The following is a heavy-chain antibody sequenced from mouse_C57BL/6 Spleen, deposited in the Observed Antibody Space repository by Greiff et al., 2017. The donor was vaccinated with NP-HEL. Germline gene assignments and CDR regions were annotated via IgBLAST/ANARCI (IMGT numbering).Heavy chain of an antibody. CDR1: GYTFTSYW. V-gene: IGHV1-5*01. J-gene: IGHJ2*01. CDR2: IYPGNSDT. D-gene: IGHD1-1*01. CDR3: AKGHYGSPFDY. Sequence: EVQLQQSGTVLARPGASVKMSCKTSGYTFTSYWMHWVKQRPGQGLEWIGAIYPGNSDTSYNQKFKDKATLTVDKSSSTAYMQLSSLTSEDSAVYYCAKGHYGSPFDYWGQGTTLTVSS.